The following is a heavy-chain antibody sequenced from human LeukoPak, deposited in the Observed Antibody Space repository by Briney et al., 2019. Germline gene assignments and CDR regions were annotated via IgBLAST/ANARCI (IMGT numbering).Heavy chain of an antibody. CDR2: INPNSGGT. V-gene: IGHV1-2*02. Sequence: ASVKVPCKASVYIFTGYYMHWVRQAPGQGLEWMGWINPNSGGTNYAQKFQGRVTMTRDTSISTAYMELSRLRSDDTAVYYCARLAAAHTDYYMDVWGKGTTVTVSS. J-gene: IGHJ6*03. D-gene: IGHD6-13*01. CDR3: ARLAAAHTDYYMDV. CDR1: VYIFTGYY.